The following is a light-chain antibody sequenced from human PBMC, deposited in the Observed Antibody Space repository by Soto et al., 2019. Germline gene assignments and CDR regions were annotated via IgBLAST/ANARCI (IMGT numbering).Light chain of an antibody. CDR2: CAS. V-gene: IGKV1-9*01. Sequence: IQLTQSPSSLSASVGDSVTITCRASQGISSYLGWYQQKPGKAPKLLIYCASTLQSGVPSRFSGSGSGTDFTLTISSLQAEDFATYYCQQLNKYPSTFGVGTKVEIK. CDR1: QGISSY. J-gene: IGKJ4*01. CDR3: QQLNKYPST.